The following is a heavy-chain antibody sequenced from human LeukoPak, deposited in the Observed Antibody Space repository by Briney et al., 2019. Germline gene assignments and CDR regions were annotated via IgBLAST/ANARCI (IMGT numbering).Heavy chain of an antibody. J-gene: IGHJ4*02. CDR3: ARVWSHYSFDY. V-gene: IGHV3-11*01. Sequence: GVSLRLSCAASGFTFSDYYMSWIRQAPGKGLEWVSYISSSGSTIYYADSVKGRFTISRDNAKNSLYLQMNNLRAEDTAVYYCARVWSHYSFDYWGQGTLVTVSS. CDR1: GFTFSDYY. CDR2: ISSSGSTI. D-gene: IGHD1-26*01.